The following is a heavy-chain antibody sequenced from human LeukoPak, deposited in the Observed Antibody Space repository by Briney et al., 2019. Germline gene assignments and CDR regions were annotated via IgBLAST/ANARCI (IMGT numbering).Heavy chain of an antibody. J-gene: IGHJ6*02. CDR3: AREYYDSSGYGYYGMDA. CDR2: IIPIFGTA. D-gene: IGHD3-22*01. Sequence: GASVKVSCKASGGTFSSYAISWVRQAPGQGLEWMGGIIPIFGTANYAQKFQGRVTITADESTSTAYMELSSLRSEDTAVYYCAREYYDSSGYGYYGMDAWAKGPRSPSP. CDR1: GGTFSSYA. V-gene: IGHV1-69*13.